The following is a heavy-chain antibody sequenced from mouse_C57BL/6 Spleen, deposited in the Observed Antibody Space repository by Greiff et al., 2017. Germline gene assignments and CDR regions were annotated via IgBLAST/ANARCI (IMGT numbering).Heavy chain of an antibody. V-gene: IGHV1-62-2*01. D-gene: IGHD2-10*02. CDR1: GYTFTEYT. J-gene: IGHJ2*01. CDR2: FYPGSGSI. CDR3: ARHEGYGNLFDY. Sequence: VKVVESGAELVKPGASVKLSCKASGYTFTEYTIHWVKQRSGQGLEWIGWFYPGSGSIKYNEKFKDKATLTADKSSSTVYMELSRLTSEDSAVYFCARHEGYGNLFDYWGQGTTLTVSS.